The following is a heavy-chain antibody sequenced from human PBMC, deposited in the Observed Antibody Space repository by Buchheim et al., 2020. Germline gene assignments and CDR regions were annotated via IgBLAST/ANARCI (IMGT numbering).Heavy chain of an antibody. CDR2: IKQDGSEK. D-gene: IGHD3-3*01. CDR3: ARVRITIFGVVIIPYFDY. Sequence: EVQLVESGGGLVQPGGSLRLSCAASGFTFSNYWMSWVRQAPGKGLEWVANIKQDGSEKYYVDSVKGRFTISRDNAKNSLYLQMNSLRVDDTAVYYCARVRITIFGVVIIPYFDYWGQGAL. CDR1: GFTFSNYW. V-gene: IGHV3-7*01. J-gene: IGHJ4*02.